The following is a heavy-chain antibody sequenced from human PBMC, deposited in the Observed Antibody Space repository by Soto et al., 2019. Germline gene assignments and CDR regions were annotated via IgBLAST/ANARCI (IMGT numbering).Heavy chain of an antibody. CDR1: GGSVSSSSYY. D-gene: IGHD1-1*01. Sequence: SETLSLTCTVSGGSVSSSSYYWGWVRQPPGKGLEWIGSVYYSGSTYYNPSLESRVTMSVDTSRNQYSMTLTSLSVADTAVYYCARESLDDSPWGPGTLVTVSS. CDR3: ARESLDDSP. CDR2: VYYSGST. J-gene: IGHJ4*02. V-gene: IGHV4-39*02.